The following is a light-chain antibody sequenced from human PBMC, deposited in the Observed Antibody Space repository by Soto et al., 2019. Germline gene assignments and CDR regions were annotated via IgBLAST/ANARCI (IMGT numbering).Light chain of an antibody. CDR2: NVN. J-gene: IGLJ1*01. CDR3: SSFTSSTTYV. Sequence: QSALTQSASVSGSPGQSITISCTGTSSDVGNYNYVSWYQQHPGEVPKLIIFNVNNRPSGVSNRFSGSKSGNTASLTISGLQAEDEADYYCSSFTSSTTYVLGNGTKVTVL. V-gene: IGLV2-14*01. CDR1: SSDVGNYNY.